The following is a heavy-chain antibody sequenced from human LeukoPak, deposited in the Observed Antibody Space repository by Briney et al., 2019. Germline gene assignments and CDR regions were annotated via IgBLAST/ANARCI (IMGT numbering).Heavy chain of an antibody. CDR3: ARDTRGSLPRVDY. Sequence: ASVKVSCKASGYTFRSYGINWVRQAPGQGLEWMGWINPKSGDTNYAQKFQDRVTMTRDTSVSTVYMELSRLTYDDTAVYYCARDTRGSLPRVDYWGQGTLVTVSS. V-gene: IGHV1-2*02. D-gene: IGHD2-15*01. J-gene: IGHJ4*02. CDR2: INPKSGDT. CDR1: GYTFRSYG.